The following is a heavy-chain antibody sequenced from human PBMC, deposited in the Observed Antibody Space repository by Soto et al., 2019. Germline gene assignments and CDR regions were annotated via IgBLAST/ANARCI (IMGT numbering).Heavy chain of an antibody. CDR1: GGSFSGYY. J-gene: IGHJ6*02. V-gene: IGHV4-34*01. D-gene: IGHD3-3*01. CDR2: INHSVST. Sequence: SETLSLTXAVDGGSFSGYYWSWIRQPPGKGLEWIGEINHSVSTNYNPSLKSRVAISVDTSKNQFSLKLSSVTAADAAVYYCARGKKDFWSGYYPPLFYYYYYGMDVWGQGTTVTVSS. CDR3: ARGKKDFWSGYYPPLFYYYYYGMDV.